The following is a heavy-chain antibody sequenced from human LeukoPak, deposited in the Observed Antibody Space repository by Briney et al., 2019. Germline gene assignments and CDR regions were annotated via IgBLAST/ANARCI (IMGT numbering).Heavy chain of an antibody. CDR2: INPSGGST. Sequence: ASVKVSCKASGYTFTSYYIHWVRQAPGQGLEWMGIINPSGGSTNYAQKFQGRVTMTRDTSTSTVYMELSSLRSDDTAVYYCARVRAPRGSSNAFDIWGQGTMVTVSS. V-gene: IGHV1-46*01. CDR3: ARVRAPRGSSNAFDI. J-gene: IGHJ3*02. D-gene: IGHD6-6*01. CDR1: GYTFTSYY.